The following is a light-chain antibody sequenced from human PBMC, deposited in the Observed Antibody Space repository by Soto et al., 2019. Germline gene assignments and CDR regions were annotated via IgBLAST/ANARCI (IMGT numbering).Light chain of an antibody. J-gene: IGKJ2*01. V-gene: IGKV3-20*01. CDR3: QQYGTPLLT. Sequence: EIVWTQSPGTMSLSPGERATLSCRASQSVNISLAWYQQKPGRAPRHLMHGAYSRATGIPDRFSGSGSGTDFTLIISSLEPEDFAGYYCQQYGTPLLTFGQGTKVEIK. CDR1: QSVNIS. CDR2: GAY.